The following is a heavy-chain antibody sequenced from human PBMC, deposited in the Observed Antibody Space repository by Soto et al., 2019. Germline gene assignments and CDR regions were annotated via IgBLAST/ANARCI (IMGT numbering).Heavy chain of an antibody. Sequence: SLRLSCAASGFAFSSYAMSWVRQAPGKGLEWVSAISGSGGSTYYADSVKGRFTISRDNSKNTLYLQMNSLRAEDTAVYYCAKDFYDYVWGSYGNYWGQGTLVTVSS. CDR2: ISGSGGST. V-gene: IGHV3-23*01. CDR3: AKDFYDYVWGSYGNY. CDR1: GFAFSSYA. J-gene: IGHJ4*02. D-gene: IGHD3-16*01.